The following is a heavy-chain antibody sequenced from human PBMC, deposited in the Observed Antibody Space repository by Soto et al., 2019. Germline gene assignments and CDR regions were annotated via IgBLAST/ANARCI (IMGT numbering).Heavy chain of an antibody. J-gene: IGHJ4*02. CDR3: ARQLGAGYNIYYFDY. D-gene: IGHD3-9*01. CDR1: GFPFWTYS. V-gene: IGHV3-23*01. Sequence: HPGGSLRLSCEASGFPFWTYSMSWVRQAPRKGLEWVSGISGSGTATYYTDSVKGRFTVSRDNSKDTLFLQMNTLRVEDTAVYYCARQLGAGYNIYYFDYWGQGTLVTVSS. CDR2: ISGSGTAT.